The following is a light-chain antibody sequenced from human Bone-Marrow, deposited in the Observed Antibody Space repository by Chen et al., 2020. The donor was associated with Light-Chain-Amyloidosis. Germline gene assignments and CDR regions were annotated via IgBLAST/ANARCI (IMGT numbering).Light chain of an antibody. J-gene: IGLJ2*01. CDR2: NDS. CDR1: GLPKQY. V-gene: IGLV3-25*03. Sequence: SYELTQPPSVSVSPGQTARISCSGDGLPKQYAYWYQQKPGQAPVLVIYNDSERPSWIPERFSGSSAGTTFTLTISGVQAEDEADDYCQSADTTDTLYVLFGGGTKLTVL. CDR3: QSADTTDTLYVL.